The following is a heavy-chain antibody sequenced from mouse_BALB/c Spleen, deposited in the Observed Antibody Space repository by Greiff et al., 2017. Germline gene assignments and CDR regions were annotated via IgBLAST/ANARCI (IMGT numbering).Heavy chain of an antibody. Sequence: VKLQESGAELVRPGTSVKVSCKASGYAFTNYLIEWVKQRPGQGLEWIGVINPGSGGTNYNEKFKGKATLTADKSSSTAYMQLSSLTSDDSAVYFCARSEYYGSSYTFAYWGQGTLVTVSA. CDR1: GYAFTNYL. CDR3: ARSEYYGSSYTFAY. J-gene: IGHJ3*01. D-gene: IGHD1-1*01. V-gene: IGHV1-54*01. CDR2: INPGSGGT.